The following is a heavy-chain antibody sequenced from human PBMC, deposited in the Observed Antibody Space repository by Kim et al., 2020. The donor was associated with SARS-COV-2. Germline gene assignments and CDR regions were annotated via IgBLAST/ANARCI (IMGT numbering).Heavy chain of an antibody. V-gene: IGHV3-13*01. CDR1: GFTFSSYD. CDR3: ARAQSYYDSSGYLYYFDY. CDR2: IGTAGDT. J-gene: IGHJ4*02. Sequence: GGSLRLSCAASGFTFSSYDMHWVRQATGKGLEWVSAIGTAGDTYYPGSVKGRFTISRENAKNSLYLQMNSLRAGDTAVYYCARAQSYYDSSGYLYYFDYWGQGTLVTVSS. D-gene: IGHD3-22*01.